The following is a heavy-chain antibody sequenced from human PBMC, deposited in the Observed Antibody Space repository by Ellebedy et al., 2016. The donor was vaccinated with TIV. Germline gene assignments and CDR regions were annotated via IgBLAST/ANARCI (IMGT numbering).Heavy chain of an antibody. CDR3: ARGRYCESNSCSPSWYYYYYMDL. D-gene: IGHD2/OR15-2a*01. V-gene: IGHV1-2*02. J-gene: IGHJ6*03. CDR2: IRRDTGQT. Sequence: ASVKVSCXSSGDTYPTLYLQWVRQAPGQGFEWMGFIRRDTGQTGYAQKFQGRVTVTSDTSISTAYMELSSLRSEDTAVYYCARGRYCESNSCSPSWYYYYYMDLWGKGTTVTVSS. CDR1: GDTYPTLY.